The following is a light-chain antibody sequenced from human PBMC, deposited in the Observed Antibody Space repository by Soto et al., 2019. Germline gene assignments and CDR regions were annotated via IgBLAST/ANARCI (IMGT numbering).Light chain of an antibody. CDR3: QQYNTFWT. J-gene: IGKJ1*01. CDR1: QTISNW. CDR2: DVS. V-gene: IGKV1-5*01. Sequence: DIQMTQSPSALSASVGDRVTITCRASQTISNWLAWYQQKPGKAPKLLIYDVSTLQSGVPSRFSGSGSGTEFTLTISSLQPDDLATYYCQQYNTFWTFGQGTKVDIK.